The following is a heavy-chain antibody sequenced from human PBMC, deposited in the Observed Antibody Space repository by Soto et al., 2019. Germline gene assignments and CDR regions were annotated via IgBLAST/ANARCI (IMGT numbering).Heavy chain of an antibody. J-gene: IGHJ6*01. Sequence: QVQLVESGGGVVQPGGSLRLSCAASGFTLRTYGMHWVRQAPGKGLEWVAVVWYDGSKKYYADSVKGRFTVSRDNSKNTLYLQMNGLRAEDTAVYYCARPLEQWQLGFGMDVWGQGSPVTVSS. CDR2: VWYDGSKK. D-gene: IGHD6-19*01. CDR1: GFTLRTYG. V-gene: IGHV3-33*01. CDR3: ARPLEQWQLGFGMDV.